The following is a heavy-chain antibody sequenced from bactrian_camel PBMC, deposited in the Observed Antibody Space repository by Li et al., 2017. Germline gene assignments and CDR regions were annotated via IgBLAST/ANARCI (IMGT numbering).Heavy chain of an antibody. V-gene: IGHV3S1*01. Sequence: HVQLVESGGGSVQAGGSLRLSCTASGYTYDDNCMVWFRQAPGKEREEVAAMYTRSGAAFYADSVKGRFTISRDNAKNLLYLQLNNLKAEDTAMYYCGKSLLMIRAPHYNYWSQGTQVTVS. J-gene: IGHJ4*01. CDR3: GKSLLMIRAPHYNY. CDR1: GYTYDDNC. CDR2: MYTRSGAA. D-gene: IGHD3*01.